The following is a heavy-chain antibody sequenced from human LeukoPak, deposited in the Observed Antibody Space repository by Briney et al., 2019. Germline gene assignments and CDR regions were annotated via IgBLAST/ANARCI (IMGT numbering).Heavy chain of an antibody. V-gene: IGHV4-59*08. Sequence: SETLSLTCTVSGGSISGYYWSWIRQPPGKGLEWIGYIYYSGSTDYNPSLKSRLTISIDTSENQFSLKLSSVTAADTAVYYCAREYSSSSGRRAFDIWGQGTMVTVSS. D-gene: IGHD6-6*01. CDR1: GGSISGYY. CDR2: IYYSGST. CDR3: AREYSSSSGRRAFDI. J-gene: IGHJ3*02.